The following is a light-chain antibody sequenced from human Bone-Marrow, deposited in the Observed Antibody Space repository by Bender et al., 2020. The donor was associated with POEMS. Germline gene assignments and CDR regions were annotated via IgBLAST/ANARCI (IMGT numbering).Light chain of an antibody. Sequence: QSVLTQPPSASGTPGQRVTIPCSGGSPNIGAHAVNWYQHLPGTTPKPLIYSSHRRPSEVPDRFSGSRSGTAASLANGGLKAEDEGDYDCAVGEDSLNGSVFGGGTKLAVL. V-gene: IGLV1-44*01. CDR3: AVGEDSLNGSV. J-gene: IGLJ3*02. CDR1: SPNIGAHA. CDR2: SSH.